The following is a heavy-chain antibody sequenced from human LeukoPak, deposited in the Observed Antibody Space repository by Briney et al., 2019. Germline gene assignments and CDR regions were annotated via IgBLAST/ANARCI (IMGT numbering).Heavy chain of an antibody. CDR3: ARDGWSYYYDSSGPDAFDI. J-gene: IGHJ3*02. CDR2: IYYSGST. V-gene: IGHV4-39*07. D-gene: IGHD3-22*01. CDR1: GGSFSSYY. Sequence: SETLSLTCAVYGGSFSSYYWGWIRQPPGKGLEWIGSIYYSGSTYYNPSLKSRVTISVDTSKNQFSLKLSSVTAADTAVYYCARDGWSYYYDSSGPDAFDIWGQGTMVTVSS.